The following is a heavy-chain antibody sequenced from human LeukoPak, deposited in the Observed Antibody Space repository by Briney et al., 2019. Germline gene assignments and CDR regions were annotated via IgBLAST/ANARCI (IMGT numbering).Heavy chain of an antibody. V-gene: IGHV1-69*05. J-gene: IGHJ4*02. CDR1: GGTFSSYA. D-gene: IGHD3-22*01. CDR3: ARRVGGYYHYFDY. CDR2: IIPIFGTA. Sequence: ASVKVSCKASGGTFSSYAISWVRQAPGQGLEWMGGIIPIFGTANYAQKFQGRVTITTDESTSTAYMELSSLRSEDTAVYYCARRVGGYYHYFDYWGQGTLVTVSS.